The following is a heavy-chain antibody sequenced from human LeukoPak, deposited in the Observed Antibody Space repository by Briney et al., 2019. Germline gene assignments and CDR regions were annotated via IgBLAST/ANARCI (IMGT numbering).Heavy chain of an antibody. Sequence: SVKVSCKASGGTFSSYAISWVRQAPGQGLEWMGRIIPILGIANYAQRFQGRATITADKSTSTAYMELSSLRSEDTAVYYCGGSYYGDYYGMDVWGQGTTVTVSS. CDR3: GGSYYGDYYGMDV. D-gene: IGHD1-26*01. V-gene: IGHV1-69*04. CDR2: IIPILGIA. CDR1: GGTFSSYA. J-gene: IGHJ6*02.